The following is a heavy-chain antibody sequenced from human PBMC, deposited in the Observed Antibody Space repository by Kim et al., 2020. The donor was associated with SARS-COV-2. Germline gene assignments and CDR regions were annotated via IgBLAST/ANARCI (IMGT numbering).Heavy chain of an antibody. J-gene: IGHJ5*02. V-gene: IGHV4-34*01. CDR3: ARAWTGIAAPAWFDT. Sequence: SETLSLTCAVYGGSFSGYYWSWIRQPPGKGLEWIGEINHSGSTNYNPSLKSRVTISVDTSKNQFSLKLSSVTAADTAVYYCARAWTGIAAPAWFDTWGQGTLVTVSS. CDR2: INHSGST. D-gene: IGHD6-25*01. CDR1: GGSFSGYY.